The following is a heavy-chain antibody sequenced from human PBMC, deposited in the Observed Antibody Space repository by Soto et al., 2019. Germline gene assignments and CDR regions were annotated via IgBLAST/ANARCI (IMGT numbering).Heavy chain of an antibody. J-gene: IGHJ6*02. Sequence: SQTQSLTNTVAGGNISNRGYYCVCIRQPPGKGLEWIGCIHYSGSVRYNPSLQSRITMSVDTSKNLFSLNLSSVTAADTAVYFCVRGDDRGDRYYSGLDVWGQGTMVTGSS. CDR1: GGNISNRGYY. V-gene: IGHV4-30-4*08. CDR2: IHYSGSV. D-gene: IGHD2-21*02. CDR3: VRGDDRGDRYYSGLDV.